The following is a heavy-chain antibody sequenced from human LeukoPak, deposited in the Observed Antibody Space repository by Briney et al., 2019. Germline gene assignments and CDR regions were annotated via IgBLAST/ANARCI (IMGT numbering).Heavy chain of an antibody. V-gene: IGHV3-21*04. D-gene: IGHD6-19*01. CDR3: AKDGAVAGTVYFDY. Sequence: GGSLRLSCAASGFTFSSYSMNWVRQAPGKGLEWVSSISSSSSYIYYADSVKGRFTISRDNAKNSLYLQMNSLRAEDTAVYYCAKDGAVAGTVYFDYWGQGTLVTVSS. CDR1: GFTFSSYS. J-gene: IGHJ4*02. CDR2: ISSSSSYI.